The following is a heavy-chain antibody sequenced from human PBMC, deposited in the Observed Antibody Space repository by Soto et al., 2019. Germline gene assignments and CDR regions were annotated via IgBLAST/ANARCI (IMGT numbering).Heavy chain of an antibody. CDR1: GYTFTNYD. CDR3: ARGDSEWLLFH. D-gene: IGHD3-3*01. CDR2: MNPNTGDT. V-gene: IGHV1-8*01. J-gene: IGHJ4*02. Sequence: QVQLVQSGAEVKKPGASVKVSCKASGYTFTNYDINWERQAAGQGLEWMGWMNPNTGDTGYAQKFQGRVTMTRNTAISTAYMELSSLRSEDTAVYYCARGDSEWLLFHWGQGTLVTVSS.